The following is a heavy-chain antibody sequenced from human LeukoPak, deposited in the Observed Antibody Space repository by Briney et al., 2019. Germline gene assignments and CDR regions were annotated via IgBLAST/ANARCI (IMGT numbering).Heavy chain of an antibody. CDR3: ARRYYGSGRINWFDP. CDR2: INHSGST. J-gene: IGHJ5*02. CDR1: GYSISSGYY. V-gene: IGHV4-38-2*02. D-gene: IGHD3-10*01. Sequence: SETLSFTCTVSGYSISSGYYWSWIRQPPGKGLEWIGEINHSGSTNYNPSLKSRVTISVDTSKNQFSLKLSSVTAADTAVYYCARRYYGSGRINWFDPWGQGTLVTVSS.